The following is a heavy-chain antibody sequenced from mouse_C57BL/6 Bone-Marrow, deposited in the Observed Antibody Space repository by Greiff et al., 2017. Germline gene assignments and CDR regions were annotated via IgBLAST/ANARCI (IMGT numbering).Heavy chain of an antibody. CDR2: ISSGGSYT. Sequence: DVHLVESGGDLVKPGGSLKLSCAASGFTFSSYGMSWVRQTPDKRLEWVATISSGGSYTYYPDSVKGRFTTSSDNAKNTLYLQMSSLKSEDTAMYYCARRRAWLAYWGQGTLVTVSA. V-gene: IGHV5-6*01. CDR3: ARRRAWLAY. J-gene: IGHJ3*01. CDR1: GFTFSSYG.